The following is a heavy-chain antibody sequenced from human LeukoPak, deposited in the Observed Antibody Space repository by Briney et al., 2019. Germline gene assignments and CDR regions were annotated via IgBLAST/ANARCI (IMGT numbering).Heavy chain of an antibody. V-gene: IGHV3-21*01. D-gene: IGHD3-16*02. Sequence: GGSLRLSCAASGFTFSSYSMNWVRQAPGKGLEWVSSISSSSSYIYYADSVKGRFTISRDNAKNSLYLQMNSLRDEDTAVYYCATNRDDYVWGSYRQEFDYWGQGTLVTVSS. CDR1: GFTFSSYS. CDR2: ISSSSSYI. J-gene: IGHJ4*02. CDR3: ATNRDDYVWGSYRQEFDY.